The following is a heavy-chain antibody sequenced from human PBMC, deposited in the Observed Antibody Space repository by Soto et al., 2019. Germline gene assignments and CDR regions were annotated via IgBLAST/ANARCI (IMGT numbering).Heavy chain of an antibody. Sequence: QVQLVQSGAEVKKPGASVKVSCKASGYTFTSYGISWVRQAPGQGLEWMGWISAYNGNTNYAQKRQGRVTMTTDTSTSTAYMELRSLRSDDTAVYYCARDRGKDYDFWSGYPYGMDVWGQGTTVTVSS. CDR2: ISAYNGNT. CDR3: ARDRGKDYDFWSGYPYGMDV. V-gene: IGHV1-18*01. J-gene: IGHJ6*02. CDR1: GYTFTSYG. D-gene: IGHD3-3*01.